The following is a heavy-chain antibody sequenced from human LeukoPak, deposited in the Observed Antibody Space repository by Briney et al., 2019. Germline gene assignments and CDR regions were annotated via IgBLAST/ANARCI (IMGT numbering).Heavy chain of an antibody. Sequence: ASVKVSCKASGYTFTSYGISWVRQAPGQGLEWIGWISAYNGNTNYAQKLQGRVTMTTDTSTSTAYMELRSLRSDDTAVYYCAREPRPSGGIYYFDYWGQGTLVTVSS. CDR3: AREPRPSGGIYYFDY. CDR1: GYTFTSYG. J-gene: IGHJ4*02. V-gene: IGHV1-18*01. CDR2: ISAYNGNT. D-gene: IGHD6-13*01.